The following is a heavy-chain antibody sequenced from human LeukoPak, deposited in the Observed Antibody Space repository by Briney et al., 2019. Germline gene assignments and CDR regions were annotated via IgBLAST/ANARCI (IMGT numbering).Heavy chain of an antibody. CDR2: IKSKTDGGTT. Sequence: MSGGSLRLSCAASGFTFSNAWMSWVRQAPGRGLEWVGRIKSKTDGGTTDYAAPVKGRFTISRDDSKNTLYLQMNSLKTEDTAVYYCTTELIRIAAAGYYFDYWGQGTLVTVSS. J-gene: IGHJ4*02. V-gene: IGHV3-15*01. CDR3: TTELIRIAAAGYYFDY. CDR1: GFTFSNAW. D-gene: IGHD6-13*01.